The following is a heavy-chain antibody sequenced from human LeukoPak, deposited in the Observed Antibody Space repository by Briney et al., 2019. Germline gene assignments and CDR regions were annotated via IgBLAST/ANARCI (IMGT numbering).Heavy chain of an antibody. CDR3: VREARGYHYTYFDY. J-gene: IGHJ4*02. CDR1: GFTLGGHD. V-gene: IGHV3-13*01. CDR2: VSAGHHA. D-gene: IGHD5-18*01. Sequence: GGSLRLSCTASGFTLGGHDMHWVRQTTGDGLEWIAAVSAGHHAFYAGSVKGRFTVSREDAKNSLYLQMNSLRAGDTAVYYCVREARGYHYTYFDYWGQGSLVTVSS.